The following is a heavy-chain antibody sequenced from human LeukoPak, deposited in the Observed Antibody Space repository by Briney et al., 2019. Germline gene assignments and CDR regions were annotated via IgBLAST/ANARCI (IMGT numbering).Heavy chain of an antibody. J-gene: IGHJ6*03. V-gene: IGHV4-34*01. CDR1: GGSFSGYY. Sequence: PSETLSLTCAVYGGSFSGYYWSWIRQPPGKGLEWIGEINHSGSTKYNPSLKSRVTISVDTSKNQFSLNLSSVTAADTAVYYCARGGRDDYNYSHYYNYYMDVWGKGTTVTVSS. CDR2: INHSGST. CDR3: ARGGRDDYNYSHYYNYYMDV. D-gene: IGHD5-24*01.